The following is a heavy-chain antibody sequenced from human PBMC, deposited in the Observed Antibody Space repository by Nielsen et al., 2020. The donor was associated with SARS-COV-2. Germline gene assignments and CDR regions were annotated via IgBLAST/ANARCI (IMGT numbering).Heavy chain of an antibody. CDR3: AREHYGSGSGRHFDL. J-gene: IGHJ2*01. Sequence: ASVKVSCKASGYTFTSYAMNWVRQAPGQGLEWMGWINTNTGNPTYAQGFTGRFVFSLDTSVSTAYLQIGSLKAEDTAVYYCAREHYGSGSGRHFDLWGRGTLVTVSS. CDR2: INTNTGNP. CDR1: GYTFTSYA. D-gene: IGHD3-10*01. V-gene: IGHV7-4-1*01.